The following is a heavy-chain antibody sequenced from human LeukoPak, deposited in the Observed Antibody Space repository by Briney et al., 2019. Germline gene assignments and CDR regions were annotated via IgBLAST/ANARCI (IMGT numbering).Heavy chain of an antibody. CDR1: GFTFSSYA. Sequence: LSGRSLRLSCAASGFTFSSYAMHWVRQAPGTGLEWVAVISYDGSNKYYADSVKGRFTISRDNSKNSLYLQMNSLRAEDTALYYCAKDFRGYGGRGFDYWGQGTLVTVSS. CDR3: AKDFRGYGGRGFDY. CDR2: ISYDGSNK. D-gene: IGHD4-23*01. J-gene: IGHJ4*02. V-gene: IGHV3-30*04.